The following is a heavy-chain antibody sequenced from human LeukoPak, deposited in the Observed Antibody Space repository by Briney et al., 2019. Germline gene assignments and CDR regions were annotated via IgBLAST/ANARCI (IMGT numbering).Heavy chain of an antibody. D-gene: IGHD6-6*01. CDR1: GFTFDDYA. Sequence: GRSLRLSCAASGFTFDDYAMHWVRQAPGKGLEWVSGISWNSGSIGYADSVKGRFTISRDNSKNTLYLQMNSLRAEDTAVYYCARVYREYSSSYYYYYMDVWGKGTTVTVSS. CDR3: ARVYREYSSSYYYYYMDV. CDR2: ISWNSGSI. V-gene: IGHV3-9*01. J-gene: IGHJ6*03.